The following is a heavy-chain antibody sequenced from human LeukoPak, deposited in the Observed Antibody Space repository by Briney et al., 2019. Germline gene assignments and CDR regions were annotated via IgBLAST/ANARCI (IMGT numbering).Heavy chain of an antibody. CDR3: TTDEDWNYARKDV. V-gene: IGHV3-15*04. D-gene: IGHD1-7*01. J-gene: IGHJ6*02. Sequence: TGGSLRLSCAASGFTFNYAWMSWVRQVPGKGLEWVGQTVSEIDGGTTDYATPVKGRFTISRDDSRSTLYLQMNSLKIEDTAVYYCTTDEDWNYARKDVWGQGATVIVSS. CDR2: TVSEIDGGTT. CDR1: GFTFNYAW.